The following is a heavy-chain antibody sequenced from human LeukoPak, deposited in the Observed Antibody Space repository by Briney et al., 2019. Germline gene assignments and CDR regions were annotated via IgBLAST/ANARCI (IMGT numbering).Heavy chain of an antibody. Sequence: GASVKVSCKASGYTFANYGISWVRQAPGQGLEWMGGIIPIFGTANYAQKFQGRVTITTDESTSTAYMELSSLRSEDTAVYYCASTVYSASCKCLDYWGQGTLVTVSS. V-gene: IGHV1-69*05. D-gene: IGHD2-2*01. CDR2: IIPIFGTA. CDR1: GYTFANYG. CDR3: ASTVYSASCKCLDY. J-gene: IGHJ4*02.